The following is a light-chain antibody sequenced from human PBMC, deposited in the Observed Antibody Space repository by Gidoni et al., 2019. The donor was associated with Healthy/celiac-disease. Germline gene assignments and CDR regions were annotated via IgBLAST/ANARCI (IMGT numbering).Light chain of an antibody. CDR1: SSDVGGYNY. J-gene: IGLJ3*02. Sequence: QYALTQPRSLSGTPGQSVTISCTGTSSDVGGYNYVSWYQQHPGKAPKLMIYDVSKRPSGVPDRFSGSKSGNTASLTISGLQAEDEADYYCCSYAGSYTWVFGGGTKLTVL. V-gene: IGLV2-11*01. CDR2: DVS. CDR3: CSYAGSYTWV.